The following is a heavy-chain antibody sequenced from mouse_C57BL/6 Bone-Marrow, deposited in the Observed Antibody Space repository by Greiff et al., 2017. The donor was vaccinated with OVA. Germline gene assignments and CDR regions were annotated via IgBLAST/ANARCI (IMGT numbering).Heavy chain of an antibody. J-gene: IGHJ2*01. CDR3: TTGVLLGY. V-gene: IGHV14-4*01. D-gene: IGHD1-1*01. CDR1: GFNIKDDY. Sequence: EVQVVESGAELVRPGASVKLSCTASGFNIKDDYMHWVKQRPEQGLEWIGWIDPENGDTEYASKFQGKATITADTSSNTAYLQLSSLTSEDTAVYYCTTGVLLGYWGQGTTLTVSS. CDR2: IDPENGDT.